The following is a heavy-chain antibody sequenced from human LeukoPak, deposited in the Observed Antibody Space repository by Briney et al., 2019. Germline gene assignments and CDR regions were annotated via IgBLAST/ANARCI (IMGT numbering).Heavy chain of an antibody. V-gene: IGHV3-21*01. CDR3: ARSSGWYHRGPDYYYYYMDV. D-gene: IGHD6-19*01. J-gene: IGHJ6*03. CDR2: ISSSSSYI. Sequence: GRSLRLSCAASGFTFSSYGMHWVRQAPGKGLEWVSSISSSSSYIYYADSVKGRFTISRDNAKNSLYLQMHSLRAEDTAIYYCARSSGWYHRGPDYYYYYMDVWGTGTTVTVS. CDR1: GFTFSSYG.